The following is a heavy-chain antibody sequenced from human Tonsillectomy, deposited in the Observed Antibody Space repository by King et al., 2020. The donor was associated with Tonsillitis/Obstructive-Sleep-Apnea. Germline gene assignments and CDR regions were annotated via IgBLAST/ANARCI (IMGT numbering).Heavy chain of an antibody. CDR3: ARRAYNYGLDY. D-gene: IGHD5-18*01. CDR2: IYYSGST. Sequence: QLQESGPGLVKPSETLSLTCTVSGGSISSSSYYWGWIRQPPGKGLEWIGRIYYSGSTCYNPSLKSRVTISVDTSKNQFSLKLSSVTAADTAVYYCARRAYNYGLDYWGQGTLVTVSS. CDR1: GGSISSSSYY. V-gene: IGHV4-39*01. J-gene: IGHJ4*02.